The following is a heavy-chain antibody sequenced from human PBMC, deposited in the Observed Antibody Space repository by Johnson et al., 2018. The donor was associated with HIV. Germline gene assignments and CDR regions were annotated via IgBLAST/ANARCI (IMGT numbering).Heavy chain of an antibody. Sequence: VQLVESGGDLFQPGGSLRLSCAASGFTVSSNYMTWVRQAPGKGLELVSVIYSGDNTYYADSVKGRFTISRDNSKSTLYLQMHSLRTEDTAMYYCATIWPGNFAFDIWGQGTVVTVSS. V-gene: IGHV3-66*03. D-gene: IGHD3-10*01. CDR3: ATIWPGNFAFDI. CDR2: IYSGDNT. J-gene: IGHJ3*02. CDR1: GFTVSSNY.